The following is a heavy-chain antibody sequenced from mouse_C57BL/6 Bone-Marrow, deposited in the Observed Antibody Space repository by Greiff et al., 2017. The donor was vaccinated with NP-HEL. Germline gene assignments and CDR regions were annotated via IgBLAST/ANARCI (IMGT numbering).Heavy chain of an antibody. CDR2: IDPENGDT. J-gene: IGHJ4*01. V-gene: IGHV14-4*01. CDR3: TTVYDGYYVHAMDY. Sequence: EVQLQQSGAELVRPGASVKLSCTASGFNIKDDYMHWVKQRPEQGLEWIGWIDPENGDTEYASKFQGKATITADTSSNTAYLQLSSLTSEDTAVYYCTTVYDGYYVHAMDYWGQGTSVTVSS. CDR1: GFNIKDDY. D-gene: IGHD2-3*01.